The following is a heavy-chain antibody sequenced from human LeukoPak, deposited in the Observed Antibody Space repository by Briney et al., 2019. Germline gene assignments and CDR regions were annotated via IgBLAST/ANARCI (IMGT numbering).Heavy chain of an antibody. CDR2: VYYSGST. D-gene: IGHD1-7*01. CDR3: ARDQGGNWNYRDAFDI. CDR1: GGSISSYY. Sequence: PSETLSLTCTVSGGSISSYYWSWIRQPPGKGLEWIGYVYYSGSTNYNPSLKSRVTISVDTSKNQFSLKLSSVTAADTAVYYCARDQGGNWNYRDAFDIWGQGTMVTVSS. V-gene: IGHV4-59*01. J-gene: IGHJ3*02.